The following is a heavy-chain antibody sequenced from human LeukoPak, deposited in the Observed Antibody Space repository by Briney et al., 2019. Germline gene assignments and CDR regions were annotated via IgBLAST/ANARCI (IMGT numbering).Heavy chain of an antibody. D-gene: IGHD2-2*01. J-gene: IGHJ4*02. Sequence: PGGSLRLSCAASGFTFSSYGMHWVRQAPGKGLEWVAFIRYDGSNKYYADSVKGRFTISRDNSKNTLYLQMNSLRAEDTAVYYCAKVPYCSSTSCYYFDYWGQGTLVTVSS. V-gene: IGHV3-30*02. CDR1: GFTFSSYG. CDR3: AKVPYCSSTSCYYFDY. CDR2: IRYDGSNK.